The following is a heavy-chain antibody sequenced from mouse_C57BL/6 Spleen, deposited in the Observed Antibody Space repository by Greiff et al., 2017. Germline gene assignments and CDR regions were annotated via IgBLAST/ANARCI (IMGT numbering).Heavy chain of an antibody. D-gene: IGHD2-5*01. CDR2: IWRGGST. CDR1: GFSLTSYG. CDR3: AKKNYSNPYAMDY. J-gene: IGHJ4*01. V-gene: IGHV2-5*01. Sequence: QVQLKESGPGLVQPSQSLSITCTVSGFSLTSYGVHWVRQSPGKGLEWLGVIWRGGSTDYNAAFMSRLSITKDNSKSQVFFKMNSLQADDTAIYYCAKKNYSNPYAMDYWGQGTSVTVSS.